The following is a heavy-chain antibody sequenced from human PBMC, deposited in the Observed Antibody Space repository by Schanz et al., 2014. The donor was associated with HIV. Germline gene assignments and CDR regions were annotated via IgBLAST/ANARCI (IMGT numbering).Heavy chain of an antibody. CDR1: GGTFSIYA. J-gene: IGHJ4*02. D-gene: IGHD1-1*01. V-gene: IGHV1-2*02. CDR2: INPNNGVT. CDR3: ARIRTKGVTGTYD. Sequence: QVQLVQSGAEVKKPGSSVKVSCKASGGTFSIYAISWVRQAPGQGLECMGWINPNNGVTNYAEEFQDRVTMTRDTSISTAYLELSRLTLDDTAVYYCARIRTKGVTGTYDWGQGTLVTVSS.